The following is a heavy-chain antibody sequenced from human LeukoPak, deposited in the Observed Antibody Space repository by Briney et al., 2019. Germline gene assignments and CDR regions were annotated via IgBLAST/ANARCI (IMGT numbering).Heavy chain of an antibody. V-gene: IGHV4-4*09. J-gene: IGHJ6*03. D-gene: IGHD2-8*01. CDR2: IYTSGST. CDR1: GGSISSYY. Sequence: ETLSLSYTASGGSISSYYWSWLRPPPGKGLEWIGCIYTSGSTNYNPSLKSRVVISVDRSKNQFSLKVSSATAADTAVYYCARLINYYSYYYMDVWGTGTSVTVSS. CDR3: ARLINYYSYYYMDV.